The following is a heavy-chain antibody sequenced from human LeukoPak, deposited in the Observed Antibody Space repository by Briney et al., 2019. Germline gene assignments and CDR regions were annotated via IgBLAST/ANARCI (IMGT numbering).Heavy chain of an antibody. CDR3: ARVCSSGRCCDQ. CDR2: INHSGST. CDR1: GYSISSGYY. Sequence: SETLSLTCSVSGYSISSGYYWAWMRQPPGKGLEWIGSINHSGSTYYNPSLKSRVTVSVDTSENQFSLRLSSVTAADAAVYYCARVCSSGRCCDQWGQGTLVTVSS. V-gene: IGHV4-38-2*02. D-gene: IGHD2-15*01. J-gene: IGHJ4*02.